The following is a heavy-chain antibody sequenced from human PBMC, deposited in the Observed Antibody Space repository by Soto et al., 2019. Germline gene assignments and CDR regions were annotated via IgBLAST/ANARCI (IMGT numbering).Heavy chain of an antibody. CDR2: INPNSGGT. D-gene: IGHD3-16*01. CDR3: ARDFTAVETPFGDYYGMDV. J-gene: IGHJ6*02. Sequence: ASVKVSCKASGYTFTGYYMHWVRQAPGQGLEWMGWINPNSGGTNYAQKFQGWVTMTRDTSISTAYMELSRLRSDDTAVYYCARDFTAVETPFGDYYGMDVWGQGTTVTVSS. V-gene: IGHV1-2*04. CDR1: GYTFTGYY.